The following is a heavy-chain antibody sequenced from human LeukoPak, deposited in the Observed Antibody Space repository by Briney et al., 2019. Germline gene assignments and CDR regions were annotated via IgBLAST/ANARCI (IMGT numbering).Heavy chain of an antibody. Sequence: SETLSLTCTVSVGSISSSSYYWSWIRQPPGKGLEWIGEINHSGSTNYNPSLKSRVTISVDTSKNQFSLKLSSVTAADTAVYYCARNAAGTDYWGQGTLVTVSS. D-gene: IGHD6-19*01. J-gene: IGHJ4*02. CDR3: ARNAAGTDY. CDR2: INHSGST. CDR1: VGSISSSSYY. V-gene: IGHV4-39*01.